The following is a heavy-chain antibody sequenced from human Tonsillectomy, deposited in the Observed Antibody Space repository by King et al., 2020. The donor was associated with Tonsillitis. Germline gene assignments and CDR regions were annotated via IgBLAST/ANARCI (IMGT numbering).Heavy chain of an antibody. D-gene: IGHD2-15*01. CDR2: INPSGGST. Sequence: QLVQSGAEVKKPGASVKVSCKASGYTFTNYYVHWVRRAPGQGLEWMGVINPSGGSTSYAQKFQGRVTMTRDTSTTTVYMELSSLRSEDTAVYFCAGDVMVATTMGSYYYGMAVWGQGTTVAVSS. CDR1: GYTFTNYY. V-gene: IGHV1-46*01. CDR3: AGDVMVATTMGSYYYGMAV. J-gene: IGHJ6*02.